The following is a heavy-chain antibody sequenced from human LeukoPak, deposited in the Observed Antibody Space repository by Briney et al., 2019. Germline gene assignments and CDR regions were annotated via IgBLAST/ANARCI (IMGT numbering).Heavy chain of an antibody. CDR1: GFIFSSYA. V-gene: IGHV3-23*01. J-gene: IGHJ4*02. CDR2: IYSSGYNT. D-gene: IGHD6-19*01. CDR3: AKDTGTSRNYIALVAATHF. Sequence: TGGSLRLSCAASGFIFSSYAMSWVRQAPGKGLEWVSGIYSSGYNTYHADSVKGRFTISRDNSKNTLYLLMNSLRAEDTAVYYCAKDTGTSRNYIALVAATHFWGQGTLLTVSS.